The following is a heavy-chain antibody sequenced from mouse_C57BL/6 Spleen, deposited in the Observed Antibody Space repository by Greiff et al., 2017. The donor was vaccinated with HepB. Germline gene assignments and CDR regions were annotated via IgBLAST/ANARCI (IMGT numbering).Heavy chain of an antibody. CDR1: GFTFSSYT. D-gene: IGHD1-2*01. CDR2: ISGGGGNT. CDR3: ARNAPITTYFDY. Sequence: EVNVVESGGGLVKPGGSLKLSCAASGFTFSSYTMSWVRQTPEKRLEWVATISGGGGNTYYPDSVKGRFTISRDNAKNTLYLQMSSLRSEDTALYYCARNAPITTYFDYWGQGTTLTVSS. V-gene: IGHV5-9*01. J-gene: IGHJ2*01.